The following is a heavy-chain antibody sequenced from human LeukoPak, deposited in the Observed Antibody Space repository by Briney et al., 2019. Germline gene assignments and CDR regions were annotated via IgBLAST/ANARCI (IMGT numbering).Heavy chain of an antibody. V-gene: IGHV3-21*01. Sequence: GGSLRLSCAASGFTFSSYSMNWVRQAPGKGLEWVSSISSSSYIYYADSVKGRFTISRDNAKNSLYLQMNRLRAEDTAVYYCARDPPLWGYCSGGSCSSPYDAFDIWGQGTMVTVSS. J-gene: IGHJ3*02. D-gene: IGHD2-15*01. CDR2: ISSSSYI. CDR3: ARDPPLWGYCSGGSCSSPYDAFDI. CDR1: GFTFSSYS.